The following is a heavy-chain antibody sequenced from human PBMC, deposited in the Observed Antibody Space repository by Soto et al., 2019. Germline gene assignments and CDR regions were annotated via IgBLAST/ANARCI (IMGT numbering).Heavy chain of an antibody. J-gene: IGHJ4*02. CDR1: GGSFSGYY. CDR2: INHSGST. V-gene: IGHV4-34*01. Sequence: QVQLQQWGAGLLKPSETLSLTCAVYGGSFSGYYWSWIRQPPWKRLEWIGEINHSGSTNYKPSLKSRFTISVDTSKNQFSLKLSSVTAADTAVYYCARGFRPYGPGDYWGQGTLVTVSS. CDR3: ARGFRPYGPGDY. D-gene: IGHD4-17*01.